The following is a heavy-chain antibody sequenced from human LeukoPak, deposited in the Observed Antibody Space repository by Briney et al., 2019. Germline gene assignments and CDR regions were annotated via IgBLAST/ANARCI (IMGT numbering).Heavy chain of an antibody. CDR1: GFTFSSYA. D-gene: IGHD2-2*01. Sequence: GGSLRLSCAASGFTFSSYAMHWVRQAPGKGLEWVAVISYDGSNKYYAGSVKGRFTISRDNSKNTLYLQMNSLRAEDTAVYCCARGGFVVVPAAKSHAFDIWGQGTMVTVSS. CDR2: ISYDGSNK. CDR3: ARGGFVVVPAAKSHAFDI. J-gene: IGHJ3*02. V-gene: IGHV3-30*04.